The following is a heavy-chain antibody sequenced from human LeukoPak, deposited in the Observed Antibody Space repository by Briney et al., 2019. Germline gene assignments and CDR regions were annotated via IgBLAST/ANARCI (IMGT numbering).Heavy chain of an antibody. Sequence: SETLSLTCTVSGYSISSGYYWGWIRQPPGKGLEWIGSIYHSGSTYYNPSLKSRVTISVDTSKNQFSLKLSSVTAADAAVYYCARNRGGPSIVATIIGGFDYWGQGTLVTVSS. CDR2: IYHSGST. CDR3: ARNRGGPSIVATIIGGFDY. CDR1: GYSISSGYY. D-gene: IGHD5-12*01. J-gene: IGHJ4*02. V-gene: IGHV4-38-2*02.